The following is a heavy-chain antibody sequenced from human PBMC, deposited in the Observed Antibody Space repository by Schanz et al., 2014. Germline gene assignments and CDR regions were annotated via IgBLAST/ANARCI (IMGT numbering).Heavy chain of an antibody. V-gene: IGHV3-33*01. CDR3: ARSPDYYDSGGYPLGFDF. Sequence: QVQLVESGGGLVQPGRSLRLSCAASGFTFSRRGMHWVRQAPGKGLEWVAIIWFDGSNKYYADSVKGRFTISRDNSKNTLFLQMNSLRAEDTAVYYCARSPDYYDSGGYPLGFDFWGQGTLVTVSS. J-gene: IGHJ4*02. CDR2: IWFDGSNK. D-gene: IGHD3-22*01. CDR1: GFTFSRRG.